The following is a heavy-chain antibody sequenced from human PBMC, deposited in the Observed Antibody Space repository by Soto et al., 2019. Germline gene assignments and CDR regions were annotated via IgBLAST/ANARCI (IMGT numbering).Heavy chain of an antibody. CDR2: IYYSGST. V-gene: IGHV4-31*03. CDR1: GGSISSGGYY. CDR3: ARDQIVRSGSYADYYYYYGMDV. J-gene: IGHJ6*02. D-gene: IGHD3-10*01. Sequence: PSETLSLTCTVSGGSISSGGYYFICIRQHPWNGLEWIGYIYYSGSTYYNPSLKSRVTISVDTSKNQFSLKLSSVTAADTAVYYCARDQIVRSGSYADYYYYYGMDVWGQGTTVTVSS.